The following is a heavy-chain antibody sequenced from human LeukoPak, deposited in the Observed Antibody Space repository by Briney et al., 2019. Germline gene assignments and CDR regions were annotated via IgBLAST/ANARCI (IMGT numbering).Heavy chain of an antibody. V-gene: IGHV3-9*01. D-gene: IGHD6-19*01. J-gene: IGHJ4*02. Sequence: GGSLRLSCAGSGFIFNNYALHWVRQPPGKGLEWVSGISWNSGSIDYADSVKGRFTISRDNAKNSLYLQMNSLRVEDTAFYYCAKDNRRHYTSGPNPDSLHWGQGALVTVSS. CDR1: GFIFNNYA. CDR3: AKDNRRHYTSGPNPDSLH. CDR2: ISWNSGSI.